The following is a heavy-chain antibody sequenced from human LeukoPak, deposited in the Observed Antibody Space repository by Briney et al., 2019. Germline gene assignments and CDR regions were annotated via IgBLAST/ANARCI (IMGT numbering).Heavy chain of an antibody. D-gene: IGHD3-3*01. CDR2: IYYSGST. CDR1: GGSISSSSYY. CDR3: ARSPLVWSRYYFDY. Sequence: SETLSLTCTVSGGSISSSSYYWGWIRQPPGKGLEWIGSIYYSGSTYYNPSLESRVTISVDTSKNQFSLKLSSVAAADTAVYYCARSPLVWSRYYFDYWGQGTLVTVSS. J-gene: IGHJ4*02. V-gene: IGHV4-39*01.